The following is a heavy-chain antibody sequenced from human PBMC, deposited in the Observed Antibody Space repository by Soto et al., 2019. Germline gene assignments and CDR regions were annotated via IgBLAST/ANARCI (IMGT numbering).Heavy chain of an antibody. J-gene: IGHJ4*02. CDR1: GGSISSGGYS. Sequence: SETLSLTCAVSGGSISSGGYSWSWIRQPPGKGLEWIGYIYHSGSTYYNPSLKSRVTISVDRSKNQFSLKLSSVTAADTAVYYCARGDYYGSGSYRSDYWGQGTLVTVSS. CDR3: ARGDYYGSGSYRSDY. CDR2: IYHSGST. V-gene: IGHV4-30-2*01. D-gene: IGHD3-10*01.